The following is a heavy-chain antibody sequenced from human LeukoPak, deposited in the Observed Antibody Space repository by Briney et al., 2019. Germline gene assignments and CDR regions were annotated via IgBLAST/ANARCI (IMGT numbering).Heavy chain of an antibody. CDR1: GYTFTSYG. J-gene: IGHJ4*02. CDR3: AREPGGSELEPHNYFDY. D-gene: IGHD1-1*01. CDR2: ISAYNGNT. Sequence: ASVKVSCKASGYTFTSYGISWVRQAPGQGLEWMGWISAYNGNTNYAQKLQGRVTMTTDTSTSTAYMELRSLRSDDTAVYYCAREPGGSELEPHNYFDYWGQGTLVTVSS. V-gene: IGHV1-18*01.